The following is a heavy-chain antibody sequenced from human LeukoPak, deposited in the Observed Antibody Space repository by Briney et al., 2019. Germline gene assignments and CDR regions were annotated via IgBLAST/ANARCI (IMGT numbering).Heavy chain of an antibody. D-gene: IGHD3-9*01. CDR3: AREPPATGYYDY. Sequence: ASVKVSCKASGYIFTSYAMHWVRQAPGQGLEWVGVINPSGDGTSYTQKFQGRVTMTRDMSTSTVFMELTSLRSEDTAVYFCAREPPATGYYDYWGQGTLVTVSS. V-gene: IGHV1-46*01. CDR2: INPSGDGT. CDR1: GYIFTSYA. J-gene: IGHJ4*02.